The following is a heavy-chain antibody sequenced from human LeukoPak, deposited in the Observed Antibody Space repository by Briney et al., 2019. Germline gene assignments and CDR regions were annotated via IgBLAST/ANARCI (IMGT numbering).Heavy chain of an antibody. CDR1: GYTFINYG. CDR3: ARGGIDIVTVPVSNWFDP. Sequence: ASVKVSCKASGYTFINYGITWVRQAPGQGLEWMGWSSPYNGKTNYAQKLQGRVTMTTDASTNTAYMELRSLRSDDTAVYYCARGGIDIVTVPVSNWFDPWGQGTLVTVSS. V-gene: IGHV1-18*01. CDR2: SSPYNGKT. D-gene: IGHD2/OR15-2a*01. J-gene: IGHJ5*02.